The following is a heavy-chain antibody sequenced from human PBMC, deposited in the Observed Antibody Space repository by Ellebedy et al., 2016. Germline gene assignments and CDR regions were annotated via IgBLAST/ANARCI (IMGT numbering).Heavy chain of an antibody. CDR3: AREGNYDFWSGYYSRGGYGMDV. Sequence: ASVKVSCKASGYTFTSYGISWVRQAPGQGLEWMGWISAYNGNTNYAQKLQGRVTMTTDTSTSTAYMELRSLGSDDTAVYYCAREGNYDFWSGYYSRGGYGMDVWGQGTTVTVSS. J-gene: IGHJ6*02. V-gene: IGHV1-18*01. CDR2: ISAYNGNT. CDR1: GYTFTSYG. D-gene: IGHD3-3*01.